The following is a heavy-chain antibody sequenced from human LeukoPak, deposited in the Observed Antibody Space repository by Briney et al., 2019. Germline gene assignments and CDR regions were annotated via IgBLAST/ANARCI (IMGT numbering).Heavy chain of an antibody. CDR2: ANGDGREI. J-gene: IGHJ4*02. CDR3: VYGKGYILDY. D-gene: IGHD5-12*01. Sequence: GGSLRLSCAASGFTFSSSWMHWVRQGPGKGLVWVSHANGDGREIKYADSVKGRFTISRDNAKNTVDLQMNSLRAEDTAVYYCVYGKGYILDYWGQGIPVTVSS. CDR1: GFTFSSSW. V-gene: IGHV3-74*03.